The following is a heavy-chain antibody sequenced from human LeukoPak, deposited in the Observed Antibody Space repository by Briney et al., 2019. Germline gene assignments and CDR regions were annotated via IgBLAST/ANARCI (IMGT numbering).Heavy chain of an antibody. D-gene: IGHD6-13*01. CDR3: ARVGHIVAAGTYDW. Sequence: PSETLSLTCTVSGASISSYYWSWIRQPPGKGLEWIGYISYSGSLNYNPSLKSRVTISADTSKNQFSLNLSSVTAADTAVYYCARVGHIVAAGTYDWWGQGTLVTVSS. V-gene: IGHV4-59*08. CDR2: ISYSGSL. CDR1: GASISSYY. J-gene: IGHJ4*02.